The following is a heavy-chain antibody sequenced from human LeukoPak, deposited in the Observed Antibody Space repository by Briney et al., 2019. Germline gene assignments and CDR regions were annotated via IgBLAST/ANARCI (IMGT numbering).Heavy chain of an antibody. V-gene: IGHV3-30*04. J-gene: IGHJ4*02. CDR3: ARESPRAYYDSSGYYHDY. CDR2: ISYDGSNK. Sequence: GGSLRLSCAASGFTFSSYAMPWVRQAPGKGLEWVAAISYDGSNKYYADSVKGRFTISRDNSKNTLYLQMNSLRAEDTAVYYCARESPRAYYDSSGYYHDYWGQGTLVTVSS. CDR1: GFTFSSYA. D-gene: IGHD3-22*01.